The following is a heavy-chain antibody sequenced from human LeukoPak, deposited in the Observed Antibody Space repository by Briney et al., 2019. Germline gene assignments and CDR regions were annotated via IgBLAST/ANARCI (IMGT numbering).Heavy chain of an antibody. D-gene: IGHD2-21*02. CDR2: IRYSGST. CDR1: GGSISSYY. J-gene: IGHJ4*02. Sequence: SGTLSLTCTVSGGSISSYYWSWIRQPPGKGLEWIGYIRYSGSTNYNPSLKSRVTMSVDTSKTQFSLKLSSVTAADTAVYYCARNRGTYCGGDCYFFDYWGQGILVTVSS. CDR3: ARNRGTYCGGDCYFFDY. V-gene: IGHV4-59*08.